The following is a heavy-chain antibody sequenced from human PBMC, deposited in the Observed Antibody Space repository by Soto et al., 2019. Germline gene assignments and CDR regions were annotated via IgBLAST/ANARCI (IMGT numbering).Heavy chain of an antibody. CDR1: GFTLSGYV. CDR2: ISGSGDHI. Sequence: PGGSLRLSCAGSGFTLSGYVMSWVRQAPGKGLEWVSDISGSGDHIFYADSVKGRFTISRDNSKNTLYLQMNSLRAGDTAVYYCPQRSNPFDIWGQGTLVTVSS. CDR3: PQRSNPFDI. J-gene: IGHJ4*02. V-gene: IGHV3-23*01.